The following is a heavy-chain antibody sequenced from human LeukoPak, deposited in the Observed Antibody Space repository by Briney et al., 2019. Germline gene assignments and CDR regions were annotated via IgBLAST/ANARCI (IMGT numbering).Heavy chain of an antibody. CDR2: TYYRSKWYN. J-gene: IGHJ4*02. D-gene: IGHD6-13*01. CDR1: GDSVCSNSAA. Sequence: SQTLSLTCAISGDSVCSNSAAWNWIRQSPSRGLEWLGRTYYRSKWYNDYAVSVKSRITINPDTSKNQFSLQLNSVTPEDTAVYYCARLPQYRYSSSWPAQQIYIDYWGQGTLVTVSS. V-gene: IGHV6-1*01. CDR3: ARLPQYRYSSSWPAQQIYIDY.